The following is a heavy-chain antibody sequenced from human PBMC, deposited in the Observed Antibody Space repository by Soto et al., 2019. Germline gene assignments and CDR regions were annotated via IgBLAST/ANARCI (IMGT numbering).Heavy chain of an antibody. CDR2: INHSGST. Sequence: SETLSLTCAFYVGSFIGYYWSWIRQPPGKGLEWIGEINHSGSTNYNPSPKSRVTISVDTSKNQFSLKQSSVTAADTAVFYCGRRTSKLVLRGGGWFDPWGQGTLVTVSS. V-gene: IGHV4-34*01. J-gene: IGHJ5*02. CDR1: VGSFIGYY. CDR3: GRRTSKLVLRGGGWFDP. D-gene: IGHD6-6*01.